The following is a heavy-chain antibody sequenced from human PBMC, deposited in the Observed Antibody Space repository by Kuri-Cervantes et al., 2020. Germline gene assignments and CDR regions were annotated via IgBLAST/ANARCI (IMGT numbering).Heavy chain of an antibody. J-gene: IGHJ4*02. CDR3: ARDHRGAAAGSRAYFDY. CDR1: GGSISSSNW. D-gene: IGHD6-13*01. V-gene: IGHV4-4*02. Sequence: SETLSLTCAVSGGSISSSNWWSWVRQPPGKGLEWIGEIYHSGSTNYNPSLKSRVTISVDKSKNQFSLKLSSVTAADTAVYYCARDHRGAAAGSRAYFDYWGQGTLVTVSS. CDR2: IYHSGST.